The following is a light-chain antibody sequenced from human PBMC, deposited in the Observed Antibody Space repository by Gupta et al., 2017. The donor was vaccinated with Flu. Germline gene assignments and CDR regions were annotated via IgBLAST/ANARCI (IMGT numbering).Light chain of an antibody. V-gene: IGLV4-69*01. J-gene: IGLJ3*02. CDR2: FNSDGSH. CDR1: SGHSSYA. CDR3: QTWGTGIRV. Sequence: QLVLTQSPSASASLGASVKLTCTLSSGHSSYAIAWHQQQPEKGPRYLMKFNSDGSHSKGDGIPDRFSGYSSGAERYLTISSLQSEDEADYYCQTWGTGIRVFGGGTKLTVL.